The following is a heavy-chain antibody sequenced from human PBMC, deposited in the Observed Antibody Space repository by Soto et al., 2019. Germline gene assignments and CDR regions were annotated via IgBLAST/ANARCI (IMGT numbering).Heavy chain of an antibody. J-gene: IGHJ4*02. V-gene: IGHV3-48*02. Sequence: GGSLRLSCAASGFTFSDYSMNWVRQIPGKGLEWVSYIRSSSGPISYADSVNGRFTMSSDNAKNSLYLQMNSLRDEDTAVYFCVRDWNYAFDSWGQGILVTVSS. CDR1: GFTFSDYS. CDR2: IRSSSGPI. D-gene: IGHD1-7*01. CDR3: VRDWNYAFDS.